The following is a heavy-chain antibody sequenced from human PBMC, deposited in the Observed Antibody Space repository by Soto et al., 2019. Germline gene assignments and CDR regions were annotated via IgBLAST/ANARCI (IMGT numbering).Heavy chain of an antibody. V-gene: IGHV4-39*01. CDR2: IYYSGST. J-gene: IGHJ4*02. D-gene: IGHD5-18*01. CDR1: GDSISSSTYY. CDR3: ARRYGSCFDY. Sequence: LSLTCTVSGDSISSSTYYWGWIHQPPGKGLEWIGYIYYSGSTYYNPSLKSRVAISVDTSKNQFSLKLSSVTAADTAMYYCARRYGSCFDYRGQGTLXTVSS.